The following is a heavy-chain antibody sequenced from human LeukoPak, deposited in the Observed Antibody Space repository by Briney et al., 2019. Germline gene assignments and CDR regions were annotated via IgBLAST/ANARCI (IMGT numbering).Heavy chain of an antibody. CDR3: ARTIAARGDY. J-gene: IGHJ4*02. D-gene: IGHD6-13*01. CDR1: GFTFSSYS. CDR2: ISSSSSYT. V-gene: IGHV3-21*01. Sequence: GGSLRLSCAASGFTFSSYSMNWVRQAPGKGLEWVSSISSSSSYTYYADSVKGRFTISRDNAKNSLYLQMNSLRAEDTAVYYCARTIAARGDYWGQGTLVTVSS.